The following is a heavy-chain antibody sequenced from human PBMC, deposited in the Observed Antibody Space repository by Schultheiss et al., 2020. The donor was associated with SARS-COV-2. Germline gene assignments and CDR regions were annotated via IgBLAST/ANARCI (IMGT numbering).Heavy chain of an antibody. Sequence: SETLSLTCTVSGGSISSGGYYWSWIRQHPGKGLEWIGYIYYSGSTYYNPSLKSRVTISVDTSKNQFSLKLSSVTAADTAVYYCASGDCSSTSCYAGPGYWGQGTLVTVSS. CDR2: IYYSGST. CDR3: ASGDCSSTSCYAGPGY. J-gene: IGHJ4*02. D-gene: IGHD2-2*01. V-gene: IGHV4-31*03. CDR1: GGSISSGGYY.